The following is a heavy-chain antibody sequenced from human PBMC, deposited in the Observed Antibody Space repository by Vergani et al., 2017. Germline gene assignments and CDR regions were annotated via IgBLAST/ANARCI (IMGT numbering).Heavy chain of an antibody. CDR1: GFTFSSYA. J-gene: IGHJ3*02. V-gene: IGHV3-30-3*01. CDR3: ARDSSSGWNDAFDI. CDR2: ISYDGSNK. Sequence: QVQLVESVGGVVQPGRSLRLSCAASGFTFSSYAMHWVRQAPGKGLEWVAVISYDGSNKYYADSVKGRFTISRDNSKNTLYLQMNSLRAEDTALYHCARDSSSGWNDAFDIWGQGTMVTVSS. D-gene: IGHD6-19*01.